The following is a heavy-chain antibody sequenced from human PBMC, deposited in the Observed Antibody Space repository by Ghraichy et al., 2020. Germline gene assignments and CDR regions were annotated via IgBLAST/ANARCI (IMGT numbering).Heavy chain of an antibody. V-gene: IGHV4-39*07. D-gene: IGHD2-21*02. CDR3: ARSTVVTQLDS. CDR2: IYHTGST. Sequence: SETLSLTCTVSGGSIKSSTSYWGWIRQPPGKALEWIGNIYHTGSTNHNPSLKSRVTISVDTPKNKFSLKLNSVTAADTAVYYCARSTVVTQLDSWGQGTLVTVSS. CDR1: GGSIKSSTSY. J-gene: IGHJ4*02.